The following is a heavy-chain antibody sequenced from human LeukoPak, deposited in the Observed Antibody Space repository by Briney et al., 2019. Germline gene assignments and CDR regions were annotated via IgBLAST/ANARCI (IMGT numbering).Heavy chain of an antibody. Sequence: GGSLRLSCAASGFTFSSYSMNWVRQAPGKGLEWVSSISSSSSYIYYADSVKGRFTISRDNAKSSLFLQMISLRAEDTAVYYCAVSSWYREYLQHWRHCTLVTVSS. CDR3: AVSSWYREYLQH. D-gene: IGHD6-13*01. CDR1: GFTFSSYS. V-gene: IGHV3-21*01. CDR2: ISSSSSYI. J-gene: IGHJ1*01.